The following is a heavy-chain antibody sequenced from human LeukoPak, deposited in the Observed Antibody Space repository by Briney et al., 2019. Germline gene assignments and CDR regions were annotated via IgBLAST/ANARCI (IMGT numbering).Heavy chain of an antibody. CDR1: GFTFSSYE. Sequence: GGSLRLSCAASGFTFSSYEMNWVRRAPGKGLEWVSYIDGRGSTIYYADSVKGRFTVSRDNVKNSLYLQMNSLRAEDTAVYYCARENDYALDYWGQGTLVTVSS. J-gene: IGHJ4*02. CDR2: IDGRGSTI. V-gene: IGHV3-48*03. CDR3: ARENDYALDY. D-gene: IGHD4-17*01.